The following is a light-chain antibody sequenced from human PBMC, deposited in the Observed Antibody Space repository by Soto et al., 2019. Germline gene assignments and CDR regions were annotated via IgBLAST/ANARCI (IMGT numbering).Light chain of an antibody. CDR2: GAS. CDR1: QSVSSN. CDR3: QQYYNWPLT. J-gene: IGKJ4*01. Sequence: EIVMTQSPATLSVSPGERATLSCRASQSVSSNLAWYQQKPGQAPRLLISGASARATDIPARFSGSGSGTEFTLTISSLQSEDFAIYYCQQYYNWPLTFCGGTKVEIK. V-gene: IGKV3-15*01.